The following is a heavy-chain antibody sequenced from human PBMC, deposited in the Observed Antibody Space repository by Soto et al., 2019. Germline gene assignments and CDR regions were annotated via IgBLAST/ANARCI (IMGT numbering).Heavy chain of an antibody. V-gene: IGHV4-59*08. CDR1: GGSISSYY. D-gene: IGHD2-15*01. J-gene: IGHJ4*02. CDR3: ARRCGCCFDY. Sequence: QVQLQESGPGLVKPSETLSLTCTVSGGSISSYYWSWIRQPPGKGLEWIGYIYYSGSTNYNPSLKSRVTKSVDPSRNQFSLKLSFVAAADTAVYDCARRCGCCFDYWGQRALVTVSS. CDR2: IYYSGST.